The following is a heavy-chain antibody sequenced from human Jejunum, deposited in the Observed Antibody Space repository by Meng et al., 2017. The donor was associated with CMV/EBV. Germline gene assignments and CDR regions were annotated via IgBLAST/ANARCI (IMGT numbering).Heavy chain of an antibody. D-gene: IGHD2-2*02. Sequence: GSTLARYGMHGVRQQPGKGLEWVAFIRHDGSTKNYGGSVKGRLTISRDNSKNTLYLQLDSLRVEDTAVYYCARPRVSYTNWAPQGHWGQGTRVTVSS. V-gene: IGHV3-30*02. CDR3: ARPRVSYTNWAPQGH. CDR1: GSTLARYG. CDR2: IRHDGSTK. J-gene: IGHJ4*02.